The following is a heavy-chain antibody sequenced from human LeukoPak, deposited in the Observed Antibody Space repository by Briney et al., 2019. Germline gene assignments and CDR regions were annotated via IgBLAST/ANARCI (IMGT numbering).Heavy chain of an antibody. CDR2: VSADGSHK. Sequence: GGSLRLSCEASGFTFSDFGMHWVRQAPGKGLEWVAVVSADGSHKQYADSVKGRFTISRDNSKNTLYLELNSLRSEDTALYYLAKGGVSDIGSWDGDYFDYWGQGTLVTVSS. V-gene: IGHV3-30*18. J-gene: IGHJ4*02. CDR3: AKGGVSDIGSWDGDYFDY. D-gene: IGHD6-13*01. CDR1: GFTFSDFG.